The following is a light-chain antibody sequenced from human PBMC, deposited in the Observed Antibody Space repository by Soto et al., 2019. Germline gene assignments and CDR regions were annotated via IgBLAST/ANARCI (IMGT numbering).Light chain of an antibody. J-gene: IGLJ1*01. CDR2: GNS. CDR1: ISNIGAGYD. CDR3: QSYDRSLSGYG. V-gene: IGLV1-40*01. Sequence: SFLTQPASLSVAPGQRVTISCTGSISNIGAGYDVHWYQQLPGTAPKLLIYGNSNRPSGVPDRFSGSKSGTSASLAITWLQAEDEADYYCQSYDRSLSGYGFGTGTKVNVL.